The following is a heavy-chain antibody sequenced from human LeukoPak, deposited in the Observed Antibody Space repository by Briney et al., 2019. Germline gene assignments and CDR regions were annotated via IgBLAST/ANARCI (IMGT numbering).Heavy chain of an antibody. CDR2: INHSGST. CDR1: GGSFSGYY. V-gene: IGHV4-34*01. J-gene: IGHJ3*02. D-gene: IGHD6-19*01. CDR3: ARGGGGVAVAGNAFDI. Sequence: SETLSLTCAVYGGSFSGYYWSWIRQPPGKGLEWIGEINHSGSTNYNPSLKSRVTISVDTSKNQFSLKLSSVTAADTAVYYCARGGGGVAVAGNAFDIWGQGTMVTVSS.